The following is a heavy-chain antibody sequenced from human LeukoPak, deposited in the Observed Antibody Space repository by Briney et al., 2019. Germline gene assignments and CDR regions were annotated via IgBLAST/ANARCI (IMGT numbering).Heavy chain of an antibody. CDR1: GYTFTGYF. V-gene: IGHV1-2*02. CDR3: ARDERYDSSGYPFDY. J-gene: IGHJ4*02. Sequence: ASVKVSCKASGYTFTGYFIHWVRQAPGQGLECMGWINPNSGGTNYAQKFQGRVTMTRDTSIITAYMELSRLSSDDTAVYYCARDERYDSSGYPFDYWGQGTLVTVSS. CDR2: INPNSGGT. D-gene: IGHD3-22*01.